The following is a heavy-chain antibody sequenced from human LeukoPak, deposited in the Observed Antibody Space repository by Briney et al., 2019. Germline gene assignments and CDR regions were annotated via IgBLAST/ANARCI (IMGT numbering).Heavy chain of an antibody. D-gene: IGHD3-9*01. CDR3: AKSPRYFDWLPTGDYYYYYTDV. V-gene: IGHV3-23*01. J-gene: IGHJ6*03. Sequence: QPGGSLRLSCAASGFTFSSYAMSWVRQAPGKGLEWVSAISGSGGSTYYADSVKGRFTISRDNSKNTLYLQMNSLRAEDTAVYYCAKSPRYFDWLPTGDYYYYYTDVWGKGTTVTVSS. CDR1: GFTFSSYA. CDR2: ISGSGGST.